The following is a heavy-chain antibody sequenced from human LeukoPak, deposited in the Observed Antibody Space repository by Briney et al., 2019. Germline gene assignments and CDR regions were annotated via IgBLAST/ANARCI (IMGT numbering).Heavy chain of an antibody. D-gene: IGHD6-13*01. CDR3: ARWAASGTGLDY. Sequence: GESLKISCRGSGYSFNNYWIGWVRQLPGKGLEWMGIIYPGDSDTRYSPSFQGQVTISADKSISTAYLQWSSLKASDTAMYYCARWAASGTGLDYWGQGTLATVSS. CDR2: IYPGDSDT. J-gene: IGHJ4*02. CDR1: GYSFNNYW. V-gene: IGHV5-51*01.